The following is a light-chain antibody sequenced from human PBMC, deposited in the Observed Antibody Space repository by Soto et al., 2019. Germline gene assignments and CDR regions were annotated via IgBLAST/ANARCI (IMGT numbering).Light chain of an antibody. V-gene: IGLV2-14*01. CDR1: SSDVGGYDF. Sequence: QSVLTQPASVSGSPGQSITISCTGTSSDVGGYDFVSWYQQHPAKAPRLIISEVTNRPSGVSYRFSGSKSGNTASLTISGLQAEDEADYFCSSFTSRDTLVFGGGTQLTVL. J-gene: IGLJ2*01. CDR3: SSFTSRDTLV. CDR2: EVT.